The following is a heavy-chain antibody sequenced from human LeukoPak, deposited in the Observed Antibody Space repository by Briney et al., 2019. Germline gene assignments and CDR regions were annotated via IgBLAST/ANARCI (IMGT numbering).Heavy chain of an antibody. V-gene: IGHV3-9*01. CDR2: ISWNSGSI. CDR1: GFSFSRYW. CDR3: AKDYYYESSGYFDY. D-gene: IGHD3-22*01. J-gene: IGHJ4*02. Sequence: GGSLRLSCADSGFSFSRYWMHWVRQAPGKGLEWVSGISWNSGSIGYADSVKGRFTISRDNAKNSLYLQMNSLRAEDTALYYCAKDYYYESSGYFDYWGQGTLVTVSS.